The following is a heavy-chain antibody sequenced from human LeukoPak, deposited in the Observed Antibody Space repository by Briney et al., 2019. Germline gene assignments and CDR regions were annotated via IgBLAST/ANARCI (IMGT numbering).Heavy chain of an antibody. CDR3: AGSDTTGYTPREWDYWYFDL. CDR2: ISISGSYI. Sequence: GGSLRLSCAASGFTFSRYSMNWVRQAPGKGLEGVSSISISGSYIYYADSVKGRFTISRDNAKNSLFLQMNSLRAEDTAVYFCAGSDTTGYTPREWDYWYFDLWGRGTLVTVSS. D-gene: IGHD1-1*01. V-gene: IGHV3-21*01. J-gene: IGHJ2*01. CDR1: GFTFSRYS.